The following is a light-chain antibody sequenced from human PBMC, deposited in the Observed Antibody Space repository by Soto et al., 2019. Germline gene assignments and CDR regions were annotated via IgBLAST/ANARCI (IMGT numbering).Light chain of an antibody. CDR2: DVS. Sequence: QSALTQPASVSGSPGQSITISCTGTSSDVGGYNYVSGYQQHPGKAPKLMIYDVSNRPLGVSNRFSGSKSGNTASLTISGLQAEDEADYYCSSYTSSSTGVVFGGGTKLTVL. J-gene: IGLJ2*01. CDR3: SSYTSSSTGVV. CDR1: SSDVGGYNY. V-gene: IGLV2-14*01.